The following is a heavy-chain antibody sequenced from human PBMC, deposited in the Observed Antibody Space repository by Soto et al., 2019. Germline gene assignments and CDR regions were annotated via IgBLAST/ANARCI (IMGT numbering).Heavy chain of an antibody. CDR1: GFSLSTSGVG. CDR3: AHTPRRYGSGIGRFDP. V-gene: IGHV2-5*02. J-gene: IGHJ5*02. Sequence: QITLKESGPTLVKPTQTLTLTCTFSGFSLSTSGVGVGWIRQPPGKALEWLALIFWDDDKRYSPSLRSRPTITKDPSKNQVVLIMTNMDPVDTATYYCAHTPRRYGSGIGRFDPWGQGTLVTVSS. CDR2: IFWDDDK. D-gene: IGHD3-10*01.